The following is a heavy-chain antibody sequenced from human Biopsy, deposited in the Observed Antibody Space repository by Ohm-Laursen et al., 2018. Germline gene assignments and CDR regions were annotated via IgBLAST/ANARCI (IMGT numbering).Heavy chain of an antibody. Sequence: SDTLSLTCPVSGDSISSSTYYWGWIRQPPGKGLEWIGTIRNTYFRTSLKSRVTMSVDTSKNQFSLKLSSVTAADTGVYYCAQTRNGYGGFYFDYWGRGTLVTVSS. CDR1: GDSISSSTYY. D-gene: IGHD4/OR15-4a*01. V-gene: IGHV4-39*01. CDR3: AQTRNGYGGFYFDY. CDR2: IRNT. J-gene: IGHJ4*02.